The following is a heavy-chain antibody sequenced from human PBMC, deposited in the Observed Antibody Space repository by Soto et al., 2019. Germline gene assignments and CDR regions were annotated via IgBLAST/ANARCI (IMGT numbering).Heavy chain of an antibody. V-gene: IGHV3-23*01. J-gene: IGHJ5*02. CDR3: VKNSGWFNT. D-gene: IGHD3-10*01. Sequence: GGSLRLSCAASGFTLGTTDMSWVRQAPGEGLEWVSTIDGSGGITYYADSVKGRFTISRDNSRNTVYLQMNSLRGDDTALYYCVKNSGWFNTWGQGALVTVSS. CDR1: GFTLGTTD. CDR2: IDGSGGIT.